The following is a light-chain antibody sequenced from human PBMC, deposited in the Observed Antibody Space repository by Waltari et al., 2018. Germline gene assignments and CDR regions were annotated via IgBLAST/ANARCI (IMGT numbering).Light chain of an antibody. CDR3: QQYNSFWT. Sequence: DIQMTQSPSTLSASVGDRVTITCRASQSINNWLAWFQQKPGKAPKLLIHAASSLESGVPSRFSGSGSGTEFTLTISSLQPDDFATYYCQQYNSFWTFGQGTKVEIK. CDR2: AAS. CDR1: QSINNW. V-gene: IGKV1-5*01. J-gene: IGKJ1*01.